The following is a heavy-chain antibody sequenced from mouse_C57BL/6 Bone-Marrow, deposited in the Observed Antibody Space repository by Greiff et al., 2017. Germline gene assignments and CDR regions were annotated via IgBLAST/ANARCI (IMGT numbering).Heavy chain of an antibody. J-gene: IGHJ3*01. V-gene: IGHV1-50*01. CDR2: IDPSDSYT. CDR3: ARNYPAWFAY. Sequence: VQLQQPGAELVKPGASVKLSCKASGYTFTSYWMQWVKQRPGQGLEWIGEIDPSDSYTNYNQKFKGKATLTVDTSSSPAYMQLSSLTSEDSAVYYCARNYPAWFAYWGQGTLVTVSA. D-gene: IGHD1-1*02. CDR1: GYTFTSYW.